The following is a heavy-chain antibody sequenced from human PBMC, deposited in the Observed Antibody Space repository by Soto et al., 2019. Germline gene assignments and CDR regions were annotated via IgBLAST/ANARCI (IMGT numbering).Heavy chain of an antibody. CDR2: MNPNSGNT. V-gene: IGHV1-8*01. D-gene: IGHD6-13*01. CDR1: GYTFTSYD. Sequence: QVQLVQSGAEVKKPGASVKVSCKASGYTFTSYDINWVRQATGQGLEWMGWMNPNSGNTGYAQKFQGRVTMTRNTSISTAYMELSSLRSEVTAVYYCARERAAAGSNWFDPWGQGTLVTVSS. CDR3: ARERAAAGSNWFDP. J-gene: IGHJ5*02.